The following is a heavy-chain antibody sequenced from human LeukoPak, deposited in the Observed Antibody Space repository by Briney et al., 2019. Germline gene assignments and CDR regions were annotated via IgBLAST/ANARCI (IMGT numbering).Heavy chain of an antibody. V-gene: IGHV4-30-4*01. Sequence: SQTLSLTCTVSGGSISSGDYYWSWIRQPPGKGLEWIGYIYYSGSTYYNPSLKSRVTISVDTSKNQFSLKLSSVTAADTAVYYCASSGLWLGPKEAFDIWGQGKMVTVSS. D-gene: IGHD5-18*01. CDR1: GGSISSGDYY. J-gene: IGHJ3*02. CDR3: ASSGLWLGPKEAFDI. CDR2: IYYSGST.